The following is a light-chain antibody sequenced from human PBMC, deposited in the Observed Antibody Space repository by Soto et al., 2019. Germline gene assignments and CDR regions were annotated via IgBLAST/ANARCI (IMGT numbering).Light chain of an antibody. V-gene: IGKV1-5*03. Sequence: DIQMTQSPSTLSASVGDRVTITCRASQSISSWLAWYQQKPGTAPKLLIYKASTLQSGVPSRFSGSGSGTGITLTISSLQPGDSATYYCQQYNYNWTFGQGTKVEIK. CDR2: KAS. J-gene: IGKJ1*01. CDR1: QSISSW. CDR3: QQYNYNWT.